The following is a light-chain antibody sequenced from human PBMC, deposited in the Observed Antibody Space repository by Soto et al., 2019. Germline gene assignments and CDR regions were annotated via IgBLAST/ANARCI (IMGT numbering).Light chain of an antibody. J-gene: IGLJ2*01. CDR3: SSYAGSDRVV. CDR1: SSDIGGYNY. V-gene: IGLV2-8*01. CDR2: EVS. Sequence: QSVLTQPPSASGSPGQSVTISCTGTSSDIGGYNYVSWYQQHPGKAPKLMIYEVSKRPSGVPDRFSGSKSGNTASLTVSGLQAEDEADYYCSSYAGSDRVVFSGGTKLTVL.